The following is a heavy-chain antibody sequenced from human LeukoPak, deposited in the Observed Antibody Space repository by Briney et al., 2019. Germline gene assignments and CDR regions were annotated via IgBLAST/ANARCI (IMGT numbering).Heavy chain of an antibody. J-gene: IGHJ6*02. D-gene: IGHD3-10*01. V-gene: IGHV3-9*01. CDR2: ISWNSGSI. CDR3: AGLFGVGEKDHYHYGMDV. Sequence: PGRSLRLSCAASGFTFDDYAMHWVRQAPGKGLEWVSGISWNSGSIGYADSVKGRFTISRDNAKNSLYLQMNSLRAEDTALYYCAGLFGVGEKDHYHYGMDVWGQGTTVTVSS. CDR1: GFTFDDYA.